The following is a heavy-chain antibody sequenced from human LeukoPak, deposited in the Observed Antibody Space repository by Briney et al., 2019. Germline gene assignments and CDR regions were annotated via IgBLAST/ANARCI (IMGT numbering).Heavy chain of an antibody. CDR3: ARNGREADSSSDY. Sequence: GASLKISCKASGYSFISYWIGWLRQLPGKGLEWMGIIYSGDSDTSYSPSFQGQVTISADKSISTAYLQWNSLKASDTAMYYCARNGREADSSSDYWGQGTLVTVSS. V-gene: IGHV5-51*01. D-gene: IGHD6-6*01. J-gene: IGHJ4*02. CDR2: IYSGDSDT. CDR1: GYSFISYW.